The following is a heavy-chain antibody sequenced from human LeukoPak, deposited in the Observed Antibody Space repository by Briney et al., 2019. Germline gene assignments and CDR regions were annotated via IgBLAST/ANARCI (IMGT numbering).Heavy chain of an antibody. CDR2: ITSNGGKT. J-gene: IGHJ3*01. CDR1: GFTFSNYA. D-gene: IGHD5/OR15-5a*01. Sequence: PGGSLRLSCAASGFTFSNYAMHWVRQAPGKGPEYVSGITSNGGKTYYADSVKGRFTISRDNSQNTLHLQVGSLRPEDMAVYYCARERYSVHDFDAFDVWGQGTMVTVSS. CDR3: ARERYSVHDFDAFDV. V-gene: IGHV3-64*02.